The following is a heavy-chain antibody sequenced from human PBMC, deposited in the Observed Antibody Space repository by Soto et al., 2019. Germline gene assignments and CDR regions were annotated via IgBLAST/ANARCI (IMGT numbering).Heavy chain of an antibody. V-gene: IGHV3-11*05. CDR2: ISSSNTYT. CDR1: GFTFNDYY. J-gene: IGHJ4*02. Sequence: QVQLVESGGGLVKPGGSLRLSCAASGFTFNDYYMRWIRQAPGKGLDWVSYISSSNTYTNYADSVRGRFTISRDNAKNSLYLQMNSLRAEDTAVYYCARSGAYFDYWGQGTLVTVSS. CDR3: ARSGAYFDY.